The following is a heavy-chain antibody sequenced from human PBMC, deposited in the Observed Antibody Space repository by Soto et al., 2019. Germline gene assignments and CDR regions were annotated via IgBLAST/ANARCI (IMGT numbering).Heavy chain of an antibody. CDR2: IKQDGSEK. D-gene: IGHD2-2*01. Sequence: GGSLRLSCAASGFTFSSYWMSWVRQAPGKGLEWVANIKQDGSEKYYVDSVKGRFTISRDNAKNSLYLQMNSLRAEDTAVYYCAREGGYCSSTSCYDGWFDPWGQGTLVTVSS. CDR1: GFTFSSYW. J-gene: IGHJ5*02. V-gene: IGHV3-7*01. CDR3: AREGGYCSSTSCYDGWFDP.